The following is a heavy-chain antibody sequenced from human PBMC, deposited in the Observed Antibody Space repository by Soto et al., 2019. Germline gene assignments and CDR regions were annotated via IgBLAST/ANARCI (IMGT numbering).Heavy chain of an antibody. J-gene: IGHJ4*02. CDR2: ISGSGGST. CDR3: AKEFQDYYDSSGYPYYFDY. CDR1: GFTFSSYA. Sequence: GGSLRLSCAASGFTFSSYAMSWVRQAPGKGLEWVSAISGSGGSTYYADSVKGRFTISRDNSKNTLYLQMNSLRAEDTAVYYCAKEFQDYYDSSGYPYYFDYWGQGTLVTVSS. D-gene: IGHD3-22*01. V-gene: IGHV3-23*01.